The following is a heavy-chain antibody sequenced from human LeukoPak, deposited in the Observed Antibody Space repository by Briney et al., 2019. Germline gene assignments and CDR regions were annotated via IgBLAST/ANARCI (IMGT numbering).Heavy chain of an antibody. D-gene: IGHD2-8*01. Sequence: SQTLSLTCVISGDSVSSNSVAWNWIRQSPSRGLEWLGNTYYRSKWYNDYAASVISRITINPDTSKNQFSLQLNSVTPEDTAVYYCARGVSYSFDYWGQGTLVPVSS. J-gene: IGHJ4*02. CDR2: TYYRSKWYN. V-gene: IGHV6-1*01. CDR3: ARGVSYSFDY. CDR1: GDSVSSNSVA.